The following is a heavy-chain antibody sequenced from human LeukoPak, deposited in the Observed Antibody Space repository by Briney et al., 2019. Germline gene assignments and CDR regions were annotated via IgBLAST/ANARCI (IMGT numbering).Heavy chain of an antibody. CDR1: GYTFTGYY. CDR2: INPNSGGT. Sequence: ASVKVSCKASGYTFTGYYMHWVRQAPGQGLEWMGWINPNSGGTNYAQKFQGRVTMTRDTSISIAYMELSRLRSDDTAVYYCARGWNYYYYYMDVWGKGTTVTVSS. V-gene: IGHV1-2*02. D-gene: IGHD2-15*01. J-gene: IGHJ6*03. CDR3: ARGWNYYYYYMDV.